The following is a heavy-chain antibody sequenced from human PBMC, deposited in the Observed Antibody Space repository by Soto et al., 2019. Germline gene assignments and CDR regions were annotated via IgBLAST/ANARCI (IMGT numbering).Heavy chain of an antibody. CDR3: ARDFDSYGYNYYYGMDV. J-gene: IGHJ6*02. V-gene: IGHV3-30-3*01. Sequence: VQLVESGGGVVQPGRSLRLSCAASGFTFSSYAMHWVRQAPGKGLEWVAVISYDGSNKYYADSVKGRFTISRDNSKNTLYLQMNSLRAEDTAVYYCARDFDSYGYNYYYGMDVWGQGTTVTVSS. D-gene: IGHD5-18*01. CDR2: ISYDGSNK. CDR1: GFTFSSYA.